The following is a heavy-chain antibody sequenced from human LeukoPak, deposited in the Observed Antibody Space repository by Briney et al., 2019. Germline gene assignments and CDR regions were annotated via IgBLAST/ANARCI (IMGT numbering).Heavy chain of an antibody. CDR1: GYNFISYA. J-gene: IGHJ4*01. CDR3: AREEYYGSGSYPHFDY. Sequence: GASVKVSCKASGYNFISYAISWVRQAPGQGLEWMGWINTYNGNTNYAQNYQGRVTMTTDTSTSTAYMELRSLRSDDTAVYYCAREEYYGSGSYPHFDYWGHGTLVTVSS. V-gene: IGHV1-18*01. D-gene: IGHD3-10*01. CDR2: INTYNGNT.